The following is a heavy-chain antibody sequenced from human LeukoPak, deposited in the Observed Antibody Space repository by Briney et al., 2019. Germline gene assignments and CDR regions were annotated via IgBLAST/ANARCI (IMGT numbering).Heavy chain of an antibody. Sequence: PSETLSLTCAVYGGSFSGYYWGWIRQPPGKGLERIGEINHSGSTNYNPSLKSRVTISVDTSKNQFSLKLSSVTAADTAVYYCARGVVVDYWGQGTLVTVSS. J-gene: IGHJ4*02. CDR1: GGSFSGYY. CDR3: ARGVVVDY. D-gene: IGHD2-15*01. V-gene: IGHV4-34*01. CDR2: INHSGST.